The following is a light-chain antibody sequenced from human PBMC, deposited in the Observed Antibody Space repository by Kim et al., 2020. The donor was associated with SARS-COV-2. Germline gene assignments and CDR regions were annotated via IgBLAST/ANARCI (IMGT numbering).Light chain of an antibody. CDR3: QSYDGSTRV. V-gene: IGLV6-57*01. CDR1: SGSITSNY. Sequence: NFMLTQPHSVSESPGKTVTISCTRSSGSITSNYVQWYQQRPGSSPTTVIYADNQRPSGVPDRFSGSIDSSSNSASLTISGLKTEDEANYHCQSYDGSTRVFGGGTQLTVL. CDR2: ADN. J-gene: IGLJ3*02.